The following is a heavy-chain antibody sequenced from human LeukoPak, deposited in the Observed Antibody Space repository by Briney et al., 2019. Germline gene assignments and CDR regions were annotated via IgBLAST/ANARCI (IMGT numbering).Heavy chain of an antibody. Sequence: PSETLSLTCTVSGYSISSGYYWGWIRQPPGKGLEWIGSIYHSGSTYYNPSLKSRVTISVDTSKNQFSLKLSSVTAADTAVYYCAREGSQYYDFWSGYYSSIGHYYYYMDVWGKGTTVTVSS. V-gene: IGHV4-38-2*02. CDR1: GYSISSGYY. J-gene: IGHJ6*03. CDR3: AREGSQYYDFWSGYYSSIGHYYYYMDV. CDR2: IYHSGST. D-gene: IGHD3-3*01.